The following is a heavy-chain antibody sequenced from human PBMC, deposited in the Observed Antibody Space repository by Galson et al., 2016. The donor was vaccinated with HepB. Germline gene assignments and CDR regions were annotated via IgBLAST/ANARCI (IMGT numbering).Heavy chain of an antibody. CDR2: IKQDGSEK. V-gene: IGHV3-7*04. J-gene: IGHJ3*02. CDR3: ARDSGYCSNINCKGDAFDI. CDR1: GFTFSSNW. Sequence: SLRLSCAASGFTFSSNWMSWVRQAPGKGLEWVANIKQDGSEKYYVDSVKGRFTISRDNAKNSLYLQMNSLRAEDTAVYYCARDSGYCSNINCKGDAFDIWDQGTMVTVSS. D-gene: IGHD2-2*01.